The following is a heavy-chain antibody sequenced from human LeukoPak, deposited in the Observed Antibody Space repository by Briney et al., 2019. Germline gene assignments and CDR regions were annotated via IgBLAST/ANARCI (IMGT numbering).Heavy chain of an antibody. CDR3: ARLIGYCSVYSRPGWGS. V-gene: IGHV4-39*01. J-gene: IGHJ5*02. D-gene: IGHD2-15*01. CDR2: IQNSVTN. Sequence: PSETLSLTCSVSGGSITTTGYYWGWIRQSPGKGLEWIGNIQNSVTNFYNPSLRSRVTMYVDTSKNEISLNLYSVTAADTAVYYCARLIGYCSVYSRPGWGSWGQGTLVTVSS. CDR1: GGSITTTGYY.